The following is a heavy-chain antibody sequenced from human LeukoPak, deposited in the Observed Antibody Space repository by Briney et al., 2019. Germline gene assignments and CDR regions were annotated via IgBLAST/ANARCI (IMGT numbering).Heavy chain of an antibody. D-gene: IGHD3-22*01. CDR2: ISSSSSYI. CDR3: ARDGNYYDSSGYYSVADY. V-gene: IGHV3-21*01. CDR1: GFTFSSYS. Sequence: GGSLRLSCAASGFTFSSYSMNWVRQAPGKGLEWVSSISSSSSYICYADSVKGRFTISRDNAKNSLYLQVNSLRAEDTAVYYCARDGNYYDSSGYYSVADYWGQGTLVTVSS. J-gene: IGHJ4*02.